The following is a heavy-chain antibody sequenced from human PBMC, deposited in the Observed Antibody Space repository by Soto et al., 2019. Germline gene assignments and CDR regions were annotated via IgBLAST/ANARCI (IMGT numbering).Heavy chain of an antibody. CDR2: INSDGSNT. J-gene: IGHJ4*02. V-gene: IGHV3-74*01. CDR1: EFGFGSYG. Sequence: EVQLVESGGGLVQPGGSLRLSCAVSEFGFGSYGISWARQAPGRGLVWVSGINSDGSNTGYADSGKGRFTISRDNAKNTLYLQMNSLRAEDTAVYYCARDRGGDYFDYWGQGTLVTVSS. D-gene: IGHD3-10*01. CDR3: ARDRGGDYFDY.